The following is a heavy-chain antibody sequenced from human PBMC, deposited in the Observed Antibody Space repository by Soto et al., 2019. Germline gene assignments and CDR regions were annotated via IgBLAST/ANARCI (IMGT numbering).Heavy chain of an antibody. CDR3: AGGGDSSGWYNWFDP. Sequence: QVQLQESGPGLVKPSETLSLTCTVSGGSISSYYWSWIRQPPGKGLEWIGYIYYSGRTNYNPALKSRVSISVDTSKNQFSLKRSSGTAADTDVYYCAGGGDSSGWYNWFDPWGQGTLVTVSS. D-gene: IGHD6-19*01. J-gene: IGHJ5*02. CDR2: IYYSGRT. CDR1: GGSISSYY. V-gene: IGHV4-59*01.